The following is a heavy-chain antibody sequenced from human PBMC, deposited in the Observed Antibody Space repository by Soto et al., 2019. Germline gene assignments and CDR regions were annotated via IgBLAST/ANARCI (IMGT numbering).Heavy chain of an antibody. J-gene: IGHJ4*02. D-gene: IGHD2-2*01. CDR2: IYYSGST. V-gene: IGHV4-31*03. Sequence: QVQLQESGPGLVKPSQTLSLTCTVSGVSINSGGYYWSWIRQHPGKGLEWIGYIYYSGSTYYNPSLKSRVTISVDTSKNQFSLKLSSVTAADTAVYYCARRRYQPLLYIDYWGQGTLVTVSS. CDR3: ARRRYQPLLYIDY. CDR1: GVSINSGGYY.